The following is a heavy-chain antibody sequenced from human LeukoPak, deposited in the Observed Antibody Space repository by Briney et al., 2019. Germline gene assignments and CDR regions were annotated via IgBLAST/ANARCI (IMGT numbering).Heavy chain of an antibody. J-gene: IGHJ6*02. D-gene: IGHD6-13*01. CDR3: ARDGDGSSWYYYYYGMDV. CDR1: GYTFTSYG. V-gene: IGHV1-18*01. Sequence: GASVKVSCKASGYTFTSYGISWVRQAPGQGLEWIGWISAYNGNTNYAQKLQGRVTMTTDTSTSTAYMELRSLRSDDTAVYYCARDGDGSSWYYYYYGMDVWGQGTTVTVSS. CDR2: ISAYNGNT.